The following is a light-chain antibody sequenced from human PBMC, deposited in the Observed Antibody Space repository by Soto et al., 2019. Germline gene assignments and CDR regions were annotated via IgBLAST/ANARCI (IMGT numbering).Light chain of an antibody. CDR3: QQYGSSPNT. CDR1: QSVSSSY. J-gene: IGKJ2*01. V-gene: IGKV3-20*01. Sequence: EIVLTQSPGTLSLSPGDRATLSCSASQSVSSSYLAWYQQKPGQAPRLLIYGASSKATGIPDGFSGSGSGTDFTVTISSLEPEDFAVYYCQQYGSSPNTFGQGTKVEIE. CDR2: GAS.